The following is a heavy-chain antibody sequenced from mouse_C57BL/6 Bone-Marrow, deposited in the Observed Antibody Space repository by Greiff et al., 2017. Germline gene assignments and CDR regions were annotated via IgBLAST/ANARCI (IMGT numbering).Heavy chain of an antibody. CDR3: ERPSSSCSWFAY. D-gene: IGHD1-1*01. J-gene: IGHJ3*01. Sequence: DVKLVESGGDLVKPGGSLKLSCAASGFTFSSYGMSWVRQTPDKRLEWVATISSGGSYTYYPDSVKGRFTISRDNAKNTLYLQMSSLKSEDTAMYYCERPSSSCSWFAYWGQGTLVTVSA. CDR2: ISSGGSYT. CDR1: GFTFSSYG. V-gene: IGHV5-6*02.